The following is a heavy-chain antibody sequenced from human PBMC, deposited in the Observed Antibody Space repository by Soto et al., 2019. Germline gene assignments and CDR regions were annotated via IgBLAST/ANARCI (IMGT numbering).Heavy chain of an antibody. Sequence: PGESLKISCKGSGYSFTSYWISWVRQMPGKGLEWMGRIDPSDSYTNYSPSFQGHVTISADKSISTAYLQWSSLKASDTAMYYCAREWVVAAPYHYYYYGMDVWGQGTTVTVSS. CDR3: AREWVVAAPYHYYYYGMDV. CDR2: IDPSDSYT. V-gene: IGHV5-10-1*01. D-gene: IGHD2-15*01. J-gene: IGHJ6*02. CDR1: GYSFTSYW.